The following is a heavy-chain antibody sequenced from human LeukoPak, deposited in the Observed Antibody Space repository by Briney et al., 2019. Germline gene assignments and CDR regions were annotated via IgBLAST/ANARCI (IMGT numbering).Heavy chain of an antibody. CDR3: ARQEQWLASAAFDY. J-gene: IGHJ4*02. CDR1: GGSISSYY. Sequence: SETLSLTCTVSGGSISSYYWSWLRQPPGKGLEWSGYIYYSGSTNYNPSLKSRVTISVHTSKNQFSLKLSSVTAADTAVYYCARQEQWLASAAFDYWGQGTLVTVSS. V-gene: IGHV4-59*08. CDR2: IYYSGST. D-gene: IGHD6-19*01.